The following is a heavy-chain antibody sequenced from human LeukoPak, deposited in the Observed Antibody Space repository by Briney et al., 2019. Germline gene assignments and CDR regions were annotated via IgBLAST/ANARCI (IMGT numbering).Heavy chain of an antibody. CDR3: ARHITSSAASYYFDY. Sequence: WETLSLTCTVSGGSISSSNYHWGWVRQPPGKGLEWIGNISDSGSTYYNTSLKRRVTMSIDAPKSQFILRLTSVTDTDMALYYCARHITSSAASYYFDYWGLGTLVTVSS. V-gene: IGHV4-39*01. J-gene: IGHJ4*02. CDR2: ISDSGST. D-gene: IGHD2-2*01. CDR1: GGSISSSNYH.